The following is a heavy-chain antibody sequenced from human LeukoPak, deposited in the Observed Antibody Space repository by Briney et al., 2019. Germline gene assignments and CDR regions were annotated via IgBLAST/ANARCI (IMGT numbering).Heavy chain of an antibody. Sequence: SETLSLTCSVSGGSISSYYWNWIRQSPGKGLEWIGYISYSGSTNYNPSLKSRVTISVDTSKNQFSLKMNSVTAADTAVYYCARAQSNMYGDYGRLFDYWGQGTLVTVSS. V-gene: IGHV4-59*01. CDR2: ISYSGST. CDR1: GGSISSYY. J-gene: IGHJ4*02. D-gene: IGHD4-17*01. CDR3: ARAQSNMYGDYGRLFDY.